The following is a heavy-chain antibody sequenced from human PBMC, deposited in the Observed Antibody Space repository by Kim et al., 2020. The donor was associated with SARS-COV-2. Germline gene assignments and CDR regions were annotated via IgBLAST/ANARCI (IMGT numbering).Heavy chain of an antibody. V-gene: IGHV1-24*01. CDR2: FDPEDGET. CDR1: GYTLTELS. D-gene: IGHD3-10*01. J-gene: IGHJ5*02. CDR3: ATGPPYGSGNWFDP. Sequence: ASVKVSCKVSGYTLTELSMHWVRQAPGKGLEWMGGFDPEDGETIYAQKFQGRVTMTEDTSTDTAYMELSGLRSEDTAVYYCATGPPYGSGNWFDPWGQGTLVTVSS.